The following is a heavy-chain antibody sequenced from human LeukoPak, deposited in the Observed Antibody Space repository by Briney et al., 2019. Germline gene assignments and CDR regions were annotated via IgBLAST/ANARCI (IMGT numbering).Heavy chain of an antibody. Sequence: GGSLRLSCAASGFTFSNYAMSWVRQAPGKGLEWVSAISGRGHSAFYADSVNGRFTISRDNSKKMVYLQMNSLGVEDRAVYYCANDTMTNGDGTGYYYPFDSWGQGTLVTVSS. V-gene: IGHV3-23*01. CDR2: ISGRGHSA. J-gene: IGHJ4*02. CDR3: ANDTMTNGDGTGYYYPFDS. D-gene: IGHD3-22*01. CDR1: GFTFSNYA.